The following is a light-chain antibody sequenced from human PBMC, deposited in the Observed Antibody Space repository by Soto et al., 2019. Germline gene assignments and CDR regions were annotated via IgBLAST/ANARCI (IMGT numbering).Light chain of an antibody. V-gene: IGKV3-20*01. CDR3: QRDDTSPLT. CDR1: QSVTSNY. CDR2: GAF. Sequence: EVVLTQSPGTLSLSPGERATLSCRASQSVTSNYLAWYQQKPGRATMLLIFGAFNRASVIPERFSGSSAGADFTLTINGLEAEDFAVYCWQRDDTSPLTFGGGTKVEI. J-gene: IGKJ4*01.